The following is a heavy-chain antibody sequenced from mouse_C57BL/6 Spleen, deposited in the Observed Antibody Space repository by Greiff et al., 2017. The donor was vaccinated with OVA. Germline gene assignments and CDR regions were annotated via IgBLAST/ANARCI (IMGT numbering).Heavy chain of an antibody. Sequence: EVKLQASGGGLVKPGGSLKLSCAASGFTFSDYGMHWVRQAPEKGLEWVAYISSGSSTIYYADTVKGRFTISRDHAKNTLFLQMTSLRSEDTAMYYCARRLGSLFDYWGQGTTRTVSS. CDR1: GFTFSDYG. CDR2: ISSGSSTI. D-gene: IGHD1-1*01. CDR3: ARRLGSLFDY. V-gene: IGHV5-17*01. J-gene: IGHJ2*01.